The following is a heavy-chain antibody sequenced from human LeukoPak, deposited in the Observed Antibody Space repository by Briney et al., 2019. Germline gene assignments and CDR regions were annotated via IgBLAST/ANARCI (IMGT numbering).Heavy chain of an antibody. CDR3: ARAVVPAALKPYYYYYYMDV. D-gene: IGHD2-2*01. Sequence: PGGSLRLSCAASGFTFSSYSMNWVRQAPGKGLGWVSYISSSSSTIYYADSVKGRFTISRDNAKNSLYLQMNSLRADDTAVYYCARAVVPAALKPYYYYYYMDVWGKGTTVTVSS. CDR2: ISSSSSTI. V-gene: IGHV3-48*04. CDR1: GFTFSSYS. J-gene: IGHJ6*03.